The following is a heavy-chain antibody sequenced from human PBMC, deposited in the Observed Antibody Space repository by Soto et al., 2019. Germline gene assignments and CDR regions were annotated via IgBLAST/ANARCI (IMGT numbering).Heavy chain of an antibody. J-gene: IGHJ5*02. V-gene: IGHV4-30-4*01. Sequence: SLTCTVSGGSISSGDYYWSWIRQPPGKGLEWIGYIYYSGSTYYNPSLKSRVTISVDTSKNQFSLKLSSVTAADTAVYYCARVDKFLVNWFDPWGQGTLVTVSS. CDR1: GGSISSGDYY. CDR2: IYYSGST. CDR3: ARVDKFLVNWFDP. D-gene: IGHD3-3*01.